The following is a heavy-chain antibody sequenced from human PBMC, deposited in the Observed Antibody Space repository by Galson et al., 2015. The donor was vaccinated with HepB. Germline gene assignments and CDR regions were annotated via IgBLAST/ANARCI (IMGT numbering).Heavy chain of an antibody. D-gene: IGHD2-2*01. CDR2: IVPIFGTI. CDR3: ARERTLYCSSITCYRGFDY. J-gene: IGHJ4*02. V-gene: IGHV1-69*13. CDR1: GATFSNHA. Sequence: SVKVSCKASGATFSNHAISWVRQAPGQGLEWMGGIVPIFGTIMYAQKFQGRVTITADESTSTAYMELSSLRSEDTAVYYCARERTLYCSSITCYRGFDYWGQGTLVTVSS.